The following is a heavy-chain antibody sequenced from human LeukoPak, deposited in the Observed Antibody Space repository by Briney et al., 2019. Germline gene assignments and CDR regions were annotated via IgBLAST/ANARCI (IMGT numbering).Heavy chain of an antibody. CDR1: GGSFSGYY. D-gene: IGHD3-10*01. Sequence: NPSETLSLTCAVYGGSFSGYYWSWIRQPPGKGLEWIGEINHSGSTNYNPSLKSRVTISVDTSKNQFSLKLSSVTAADTAVYYCARVRGYYFDYWGQETLVTVSS. CDR2: INHSGST. CDR3: ARVRGYYFDY. J-gene: IGHJ4*02. V-gene: IGHV4-34*01.